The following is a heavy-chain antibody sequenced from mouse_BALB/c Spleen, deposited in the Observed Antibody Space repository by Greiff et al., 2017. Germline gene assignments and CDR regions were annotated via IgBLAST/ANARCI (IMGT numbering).Heavy chain of an antibody. CDR2: IDTSDSYT. V-gene: IGHV1-69*01. CDR1: GYTFTDYW. Sequence: VQLQQPGAELVMPGASVKMSCKASGYTFTDYWMHWVKQRPGQGLEWIGAIDTSDSYTSYNQKFNGKATLTVDESSSTAYMQLSSLTSEDSAVYYCARWVDGGYAMDYWGQGTSVTVSS. CDR3: ARWVDGGYAMDY. J-gene: IGHJ4*01.